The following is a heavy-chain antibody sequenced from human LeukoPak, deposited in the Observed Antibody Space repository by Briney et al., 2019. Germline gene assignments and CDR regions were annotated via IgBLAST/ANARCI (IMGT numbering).Heavy chain of an antibody. D-gene: IGHD1-7*01. J-gene: IGHJ6*03. Sequence: GGSLRLSCAASGFTFSSYAMTWVRQAPGKGLEWVSAISGSGGSTYYADSVKGRFTISRDNSKNTLFVQMNSLRAEDTAVYYCAKRRGLELLYYYYMDVWGKGTTVTVSS. CDR3: AKRRGLELLYYYYMDV. V-gene: IGHV3-23*01. CDR2: ISGSGGST. CDR1: GFTFSSYA.